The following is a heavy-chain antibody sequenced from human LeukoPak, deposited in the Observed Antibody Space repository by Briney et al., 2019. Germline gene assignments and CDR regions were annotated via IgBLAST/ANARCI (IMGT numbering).Heavy chain of an antibody. Sequence: GASVKVSCKASGYTFTGYYMHWVRQAPGQGLEWMGWINPNSGGTNYAQKFQGRVTITADKSTSTAYMELSSLRSEDTAVYYCAREVSLYNWFDPWGQGTLVTVSS. V-gene: IGHV1-2*02. D-gene: IGHD2/OR15-2a*01. CDR1: GYTFTGYY. J-gene: IGHJ5*02. CDR3: AREVSLYNWFDP. CDR2: INPNSGGT.